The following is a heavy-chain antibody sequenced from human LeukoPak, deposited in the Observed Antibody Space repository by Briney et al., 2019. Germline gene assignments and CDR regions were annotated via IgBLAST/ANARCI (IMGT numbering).Heavy chain of an antibody. J-gene: IGHJ4*02. CDR2: ISYDGSNK. V-gene: IGHV3-30*18. CDR3: AKGRGNYLEYFDY. CDR1: RFTFSTYG. Sequence: GGSLRLSCAASRFTFSTYGMHWVRQAPGKGLEWVAVISYDGSNKYYVDSVKGRFTISRDNSKNTLYLQMNSLRAEDTAVYYCAKGRGNYLEYFDYWGQGTLVTVSS. D-gene: IGHD2/OR15-2a*01.